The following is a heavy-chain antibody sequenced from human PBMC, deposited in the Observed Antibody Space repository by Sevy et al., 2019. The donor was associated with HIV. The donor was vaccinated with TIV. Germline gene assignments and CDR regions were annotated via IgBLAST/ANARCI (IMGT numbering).Heavy chain of an antibody. V-gene: IGHV3-74*01. D-gene: IGHD3-10*01. Sequence: GGSLRLSCAASGFTFSSYWMHWVRQAPGKGLVWVSRINSDGSSTSYADSVKGRFTISRDNAKNTLYLQMNCLRAEDTAVYYCARPFTMVQGVIPGYWGQGTLVTVSS. CDR3: ARPFTMVQGVIPGY. J-gene: IGHJ4*02. CDR1: GFTFSSYW. CDR2: INSDGSST.